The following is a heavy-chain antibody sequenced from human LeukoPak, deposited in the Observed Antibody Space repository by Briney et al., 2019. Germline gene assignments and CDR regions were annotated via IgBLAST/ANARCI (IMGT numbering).Heavy chain of an antibody. CDR3: ARRSDYYDSSGSNRDAFDI. CDR2: IYYSGST. V-gene: IGHV4-59*08. J-gene: IGHJ3*02. Sequence: SETLSLTCAVYGGSFSGYYWSWIRQPPGKGLEWIGYIYYSGSTNYNPSLKSRVTISVDTSKNQFSLKLSSVTAADTAVYYCARRSDYYDSSGSNRDAFDIWGQGTMVTVSS. D-gene: IGHD3-22*01. CDR1: GGSFSGYY.